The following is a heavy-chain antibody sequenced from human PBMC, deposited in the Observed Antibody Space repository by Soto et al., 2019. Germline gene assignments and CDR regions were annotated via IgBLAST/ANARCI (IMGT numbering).Heavy chain of an antibody. CDR3: VRGGGYDPFDY. V-gene: IGHV4-4*07. Sequence: PSETLSLTCTVSGGSINNYWWSWIRQAADKRLEWIGRLHSTGATNYNPSLRSRVTMSVDKSKNQFSLNLASVTAADTAVYYCVRGGGYDPFDYWGQGVLVTVSS. J-gene: IGHJ4*02. CDR1: GGSINNYW. CDR2: LHSTGAT. D-gene: IGHD5-12*01.